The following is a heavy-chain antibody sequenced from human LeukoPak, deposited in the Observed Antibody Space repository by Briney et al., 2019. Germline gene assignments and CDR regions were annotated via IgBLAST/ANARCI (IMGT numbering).Heavy chain of an antibody. V-gene: IGHV3-7*01. CDR3: XSPXGSRAPLQLDY. CDR2: MNEDEREK. J-gene: IGHJ4*02. CDR1: GFTLSSYW. Sequence: GGTLRLSCAASGFTLSSYWMSWVRQAPGKGVEWVATMNEDEREKDYVATGKGRFTIYRDNAKNSLYLQMNRVRAEDTAVYYCXSPXGSRAPLQLDYWGQGTLVTVSS. D-gene: IGHD3-10*01.